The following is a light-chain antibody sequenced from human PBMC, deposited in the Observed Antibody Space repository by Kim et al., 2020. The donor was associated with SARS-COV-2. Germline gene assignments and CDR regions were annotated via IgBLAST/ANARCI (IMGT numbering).Light chain of an antibody. J-gene: IGKJ4*01. CDR3: QQYNKWPPFT. V-gene: IGKV3-15*01. Sequence: SPGERAPLSCRANQSVSSNLAWYQQKPGQAPRLLIYGASTRATGIPARFSGSGSGTDFTLTIYSLQSEDFAVYYCQQYNKWPPFTFGGGTKVDIK. CDR1: QSVSSN. CDR2: GAS.